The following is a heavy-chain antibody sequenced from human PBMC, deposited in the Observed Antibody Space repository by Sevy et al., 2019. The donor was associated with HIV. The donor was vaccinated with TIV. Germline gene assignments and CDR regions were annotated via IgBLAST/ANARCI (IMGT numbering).Heavy chain of an antibody. CDR1: GFTFTSFS. CDR2: ISYDGSNK. J-gene: IGHJ1*01. Sequence: GGSLRLSCAASGFTFTSFSMHWVRQAPGKGLEWVATISYDGSNKYYADYVKGRFTISRDNSKNYLYLQMNSLRAEDTAVYCCALERLSSNVAEYFQNWGQGTLVTVSS. D-gene: IGHD1-1*01. CDR3: ALERLSSNVAEYFQN. V-gene: IGHV3-30-3*01.